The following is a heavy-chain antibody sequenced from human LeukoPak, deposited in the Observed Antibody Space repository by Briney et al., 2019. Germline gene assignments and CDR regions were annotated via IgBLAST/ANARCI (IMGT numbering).Heavy chain of an antibody. J-gene: IGHJ4*02. CDR3: ARDGGTDCSSTSCYVGYFDY. CDR1: GGSISSYY. CDR2: IYTSGST. Sequence: PSETLSLTCTVSGGSISSYYWSWIRQPAGKGLEWIGRIYTSGSTNYNPSLKSRVTMSVDTSKNQFSLKLSSVTAADTAVYYCARDGGTDCSSTSCYVGYFDYWGQGTLVTVSS. D-gene: IGHD2-2*01. V-gene: IGHV4-4*07.